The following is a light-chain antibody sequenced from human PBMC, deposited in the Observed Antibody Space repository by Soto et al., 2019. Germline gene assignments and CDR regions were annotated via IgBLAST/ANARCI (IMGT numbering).Light chain of an antibody. CDR3: SSYAGSNNLV. CDR2: EVS. CDR1: SSDVGGYHY. Sequence: QSAITQPPSASRSPGQSVTISCTGTSSDVGGYHYVSWYQQHPGKAPKLMIYEVSKRPSGVPDRFSGSKSGNTASLTVSGLQAEDEAGYYCSSYAGSNNLVFGGGTKLTVL. J-gene: IGLJ2*01. V-gene: IGLV2-8*01.